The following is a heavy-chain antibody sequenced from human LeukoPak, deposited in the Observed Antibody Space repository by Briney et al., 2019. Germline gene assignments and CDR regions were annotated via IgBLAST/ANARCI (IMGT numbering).Heavy chain of an antibody. Sequence: GGSLRLSCAASGFTFSSYAMSWVRQAPGKGLEWVSSISGSGGSTYYADSVKGRFTISRDNSKNTLYLQMNSLRAEDTAVYYCAKDGVIAAAGTDNYFDYWGQGTLVTVSS. CDR2: ISGSGGST. CDR3: AKDGVIAAAGTDNYFDY. CDR1: GFTFSSYA. D-gene: IGHD6-13*01. J-gene: IGHJ4*02. V-gene: IGHV3-23*01.